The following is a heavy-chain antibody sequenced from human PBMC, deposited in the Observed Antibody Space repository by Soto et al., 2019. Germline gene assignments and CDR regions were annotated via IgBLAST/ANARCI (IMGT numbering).Heavy chain of an antibody. CDR3: ARHFSRWYSSGWYRGWFDP. J-gene: IGHJ5*02. V-gene: IGHV4-59*01. D-gene: IGHD6-19*01. Sequence: SETLSLTCTVSGGSISSYYWSWIRQPPGKGLEWIGYIYYTGITNYNPSLKSRVTISVDTSKNQFSLKLSSVTTADTAVYYCARHFSRWYSSGWYRGWFDPWGQGTLVTFS. CDR2: IYYTGIT. CDR1: GGSISSYY.